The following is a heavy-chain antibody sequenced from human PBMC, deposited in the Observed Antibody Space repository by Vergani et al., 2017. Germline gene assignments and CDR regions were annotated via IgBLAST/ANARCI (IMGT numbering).Heavy chain of an antibody. CDR2: INHSGST. Sequence: QVQLQQWGAGLLKPSETLSLTCAVYGGSFSGYYWSWIRQPPGKGLEWIGEINHSGSTNYNPSLKSRVTISVDTSKNQFSLKLSSGTAADTAVYYCARGGVRPVPRAQGIAARPDKXFDLWGRGTLVTVSS. V-gene: IGHV4-34*01. D-gene: IGHD6-6*01. CDR1: GGSFSGYY. CDR3: ARGGVRPVPRAQGIAARPDKXFDL. J-gene: IGHJ2*01.